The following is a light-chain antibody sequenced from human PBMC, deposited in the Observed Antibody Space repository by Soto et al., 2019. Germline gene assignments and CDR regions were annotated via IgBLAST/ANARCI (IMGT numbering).Light chain of an antibody. J-gene: IGKJ1*01. CDR2: QAS. CDR3: QQYYSYSGT. V-gene: IGKV1-5*03. CDR1: ETVNTW. Sequence: DIQMTQSPPTLSASVGDTVTITCRPSETVNTWLAWFQQKPGKTPKLLIYQASILESGVPSRFSGSGAGTELPLTTSTLQPDDFETHSCQQYYSYSGTFGQGTKVDIX.